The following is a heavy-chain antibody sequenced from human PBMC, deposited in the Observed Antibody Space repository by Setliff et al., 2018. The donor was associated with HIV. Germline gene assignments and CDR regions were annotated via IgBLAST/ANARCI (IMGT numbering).Heavy chain of an antibody. V-gene: IGHV4-61*01. D-gene: IGHD6-6*01. CDR2: IYTTGST. Sequence: SETLSLTCIVSGVSTSSSSYYWGWIRQPPGKGLEWIGYIYTTGSTNYNPSLTSRVTISVDTSKNKFSLKMRSVTAADTAVYYCARVPPEYSSSSQAFDIWGQGTKVTVSS. J-gene: IGHJ3*02. CDR1: GVSTSSSSYY. CDR3: ARVPPEYSSSSQAFDI.